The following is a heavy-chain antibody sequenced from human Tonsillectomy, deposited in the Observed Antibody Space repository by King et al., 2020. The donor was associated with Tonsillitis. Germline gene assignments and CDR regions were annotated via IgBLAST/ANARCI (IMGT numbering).Heavy chain of an antibody. CDR3: ARGDSLFFNY. D-gene: IGHD3/OR15-3a*01. J-gene: IGHJ4*02. Sequence: QLQESGPGLVKPSETLSLTGTVSGGSISSYYWSWIRQSPGKGLEWIGYIDYSGSTNYNPSLKRRVTISVDTSKNQFSLKLSSVTAADTAVYYCARGDSLFFNYWGQGTLVTVSS. CDR1: GGSISSYY. CDR2: IDYSGST. V-gene: IGHV4-59*08.